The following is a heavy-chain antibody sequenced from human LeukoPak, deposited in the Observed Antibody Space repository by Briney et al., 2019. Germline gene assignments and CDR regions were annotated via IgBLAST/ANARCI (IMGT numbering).Heavy chain of an antibody. V-gene: IGHV4-59*01. CDR2: IHFSGST. CDR1: DASISGYY. Sequence: SWETLSLTCTVSDASISGYYWSWIRQPPGKGLEWIGSIHFSGSTNYNPSLRSRVTISVDTYKNQLSLKLSSVTAADTAVYYCARDLGGIYFDYWGQGTLVTVSS. D-gene: IGHD1-26*01. CDR3: ARDLGGIYFDY. J-gene: IGHJ4*02.